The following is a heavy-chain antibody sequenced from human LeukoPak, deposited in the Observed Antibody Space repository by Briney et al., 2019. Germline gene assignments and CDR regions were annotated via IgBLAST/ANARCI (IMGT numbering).Heavy chain of an antibody. V-gene: IGHV4-34*01. D-gene: IGHD3-10*01. CDR3: ARGGLWFGELSWFDP. Sequence: SETLSLTCAVYGVSFSGYYWSWIRQPPGKGLEWIGEINHSGSTNYNPSLKSRVTISVDTSKNQFSLKLSSVTAADTAVYYGARGGLWFGELSWFDPWGQGTLVTVCS. CDR1: GVSFSGYY. J-gene: IGHJ5*02. CDR2: INHSGST.